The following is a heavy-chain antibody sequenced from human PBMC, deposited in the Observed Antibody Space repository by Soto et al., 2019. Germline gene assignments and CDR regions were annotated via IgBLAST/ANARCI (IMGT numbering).Heavy chain of an antibody. CDR3: ARLFDTSGWYDY. J-gene: IGHJ4*02. CDR1: GYSFTSYW. V-gene: IGHV5-51*01. D-gene: IGHD6-19*01. CDR2: VYPGDSDT. Sequence: GESLKISCKGSGYSFTSYWIGWVRQMPGKGLERMGIVYPGDSDTRYSPSFQGQVTISADKSITTTYLQWSSLKASDTAIYYCARLFDTSGWYDYWGQGTLVTVSS.